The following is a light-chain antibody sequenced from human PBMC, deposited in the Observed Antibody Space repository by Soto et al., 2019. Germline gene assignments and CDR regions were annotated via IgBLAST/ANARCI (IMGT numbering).Light chain of an antibody. CDR3: AAWDDSLNEPLVI. CDR1: ISNIGSNS. Sequence: QSVLTQPPSASGTPGQRVTISCSGTISNIGSNSVNWFQQLPGTAPKLLIYGNNQRPSGVPDRFSGSKSGTSASLAISGLQSTDEADYYCAAWDDSLNEPLVIFGGGTKGTVL. CDR2: GNN. V-gene: IGLV1-44*01. J-gene: IGLJ2*01.